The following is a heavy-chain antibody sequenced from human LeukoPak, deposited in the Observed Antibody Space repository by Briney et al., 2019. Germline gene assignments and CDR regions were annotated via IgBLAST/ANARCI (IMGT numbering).Heavy chain of an antibody. Sequence: SQTLSLTFAISGDSVSINSAGWNWVRQSPTRGLEWLGRTYFSSKWYNDYAVSVKSRITINPDTSRNQFSLQLNSVSPEDTAVYYCARGDSSGWPYFDYWGQGTLVTVSS. CDR2: TYFSSKWYN. D-gene: IGHD6-19*01. CDR1: GDSVSINSAG. CDR3: ARGDSSGWPYFDY. V-gene: IGHV6-1*01. J-gene: IGHJ4*02.